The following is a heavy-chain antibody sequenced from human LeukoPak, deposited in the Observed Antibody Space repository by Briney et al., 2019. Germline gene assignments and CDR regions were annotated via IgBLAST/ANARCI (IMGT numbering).Heavy chain of an antibody. Sequence: PGGSLRLSCAASGLTFSSYWMSWVRQAPGKGLEWVANIKQDGSEKYYVDSVKGRFTISRDNAKNSLYLQMNSLRAEDTAVYYCARDFHYRYYYYGMDVWGQGTTVTVSS. V-gene: IGHV3-7*01. D-gene: IGHD4-11*01. CDR3: ARDFHYRYYYYGMDV. CDR2: IKQDGSEK. CDR1: GLTFSSYW. J-gene: IGHJ6*02.